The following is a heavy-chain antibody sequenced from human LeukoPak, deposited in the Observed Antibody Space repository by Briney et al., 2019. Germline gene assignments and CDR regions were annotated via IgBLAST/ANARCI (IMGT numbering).Heavy chain of an antibody. J-gene: IGHJ4*02. CDR2: ISSSGSTI. D-gene: IGHD6-19*01. CDR1: GFTLSSYE. V-gene: IGHV3-48*03. CDR3: ARVLGSSGWAFDY. Sequence: GGSLTLSCAPSGFTLSSYEMNWVRQAAAKGLEWVSYISSSGSTIYYTDSAKDRFHIYRDNDKHTLYLQMNSLRAQDTAVYYCARVLGSSGWAFDYWGQGTLVTVSS.